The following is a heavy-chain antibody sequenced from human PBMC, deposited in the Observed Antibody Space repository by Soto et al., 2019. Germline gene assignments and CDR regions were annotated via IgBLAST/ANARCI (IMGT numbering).Heavy chain of an antibody. CDR3: ARCGELSYTPAKNNWFDP. CDR1: GGSVSSGSYY. J-gene: IGHJ5*02. D-gene: IGHD3-16*02. V-gene: IGHV4-61*01. Sequence: NPSETLSLTCTVSGGSVSSGSYYWSWIRQPPGKGKEWIGYIYYSGSTNYNPSLKSRVTISVDTSKNQFSLKLSSVTAADTAVYYCARCGELSYTPAKNNWFDPWGQGTLVTVSS. CDR2: IYYSGST.